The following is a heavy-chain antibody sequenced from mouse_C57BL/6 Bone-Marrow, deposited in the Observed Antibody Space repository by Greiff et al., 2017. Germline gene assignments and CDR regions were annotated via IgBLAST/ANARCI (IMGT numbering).Heavy chain of an antibody. CDR1: GYTFTSYG. CDR2: IYPRSGNT. V-gene: IGHV1-81*01. CDR3: ARPITTVVVPEYFDV. Sequence: QQSGAELARPGASVKLSCKASGYTFTSYGISWVKQRTGQGLEWIGEIYPRSGNTYYNEKFKGKATLTADKSSSTAYMELRSLTSEDSAVYFCARPITTVVVPEYFDVWGTGTTVTVSS. J-gene: IGHJ1*03. D-gene: IGHD1-1*01.